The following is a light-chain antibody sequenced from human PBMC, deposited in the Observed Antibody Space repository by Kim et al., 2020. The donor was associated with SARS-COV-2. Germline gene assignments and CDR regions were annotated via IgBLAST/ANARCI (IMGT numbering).Light chain of an antibody. J-gene: IGKJ1*01. Sequence: DIQMTQSPSTLSASVGERVTITCRASQSVGNWLAWYQQKPGKAPKLLIYKAFSLESGVPSRFSGSGSGTEFTLTITSLQPDDFATDYCQQYDTYSTFGQGTKVDIK. CDR2: KAF. CDR1: QSVGNW. CDR3: QQYDTYST. V-gene: IGKV1-5*03.